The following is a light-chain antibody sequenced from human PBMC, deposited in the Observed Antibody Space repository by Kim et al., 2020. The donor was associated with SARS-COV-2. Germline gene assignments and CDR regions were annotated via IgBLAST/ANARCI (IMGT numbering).Light chain of an antibody. J-gene: IGKJ1*01. CDR2: SAY. CDR1: HDIRTD. V-gene: IGKV1-17*01. CDR3: LEQNTFPWT. Sequence: DIQMTQSPSSLSASVGDRVTITCRASHDIRTDLSWYQQIPGKAPKRPIYSAYMLQSGVPSRFRGSGSGTEFTLTISSLQPEDFATYYCLEQNTFPWTFGQGTKVDIK.